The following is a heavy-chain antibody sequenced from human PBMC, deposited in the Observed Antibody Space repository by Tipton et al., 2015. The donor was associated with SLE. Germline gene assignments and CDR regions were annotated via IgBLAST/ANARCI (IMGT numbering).Heavy chain of an antibody. CDR1: GGSISSGSYY. Sequence: TLSLTCTVSGGSISSGSYYWSWIRQPAGKGLEWIGEINHSGSSNYKASLKSRVTISVDTTKNQFSLKLRSVTAADTAAYYCASQYYDFWSGPSAFDIWGQGTMVTVSS. CDR2: INHSGSS. J-gene: IGHJ3*02. CDR3: ASQYYDFWSGPSAFDI. V-gene: IGHV4-61*09. D-gene: IGHD3-3*01.